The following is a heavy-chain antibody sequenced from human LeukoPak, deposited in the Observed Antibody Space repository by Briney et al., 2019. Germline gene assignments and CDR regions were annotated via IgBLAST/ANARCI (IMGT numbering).Heavy chain of an antibody. CDR1: GFSFSNFW. D-gene: IGHD2-15*01. CDR3: AKTQGYYDA. CDR2: IYGSDDKT. V-gene: IGHV3-23*01. Sequence: GGSLRLSCAASGFSFSNFWMTWVRQAPGKGLELVSGIYGSDDKTVYGDAVKGRFTISRDNSKNTLYLQMNSLRADDTAVYYCAKTQGYYDAWGQGALVTVSS. J-gene: IGHJ5*02.